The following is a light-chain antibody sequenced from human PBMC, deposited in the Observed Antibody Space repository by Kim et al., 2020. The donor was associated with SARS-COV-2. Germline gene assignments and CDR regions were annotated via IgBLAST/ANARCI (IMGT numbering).Light chain of an antibody. Sequence: SASVDSRVTMTCRASQSIDNWLAWYQQVPGKAPKLLIYQASSLESDVLSRFSGSGSGTEFTLTISSLQPDDFATYYCQQYRSHWTFGQGTKVDIK. V-gene: IGKV1-5*03. CDR3: QQYRSHWT. J-gene: IGKJ1*01. CDR2: QAS. CDR1: QSIDNW.